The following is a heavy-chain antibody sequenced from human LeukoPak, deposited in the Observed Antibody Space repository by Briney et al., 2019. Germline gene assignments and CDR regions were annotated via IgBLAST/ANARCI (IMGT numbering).Heavy chain of an antibody. D-gene: IGHD6-13*01. CDR3: AREGIAAAILDY. J-gene: IGHJ4*02. CDR1: GGSISSSSYY. Sequence: PSETLSLTCTVSGGSISSSSYYWGWIRQPPGKGLEWIGEINHSGSTNYNPSLKSRVTISVDTSKNQFSLKLSSVTAADTAVYYCAREGIAAAILDYWGQGTLVTVSS. CDR2: INHSGST. V-gene: IGHV4-39*07.